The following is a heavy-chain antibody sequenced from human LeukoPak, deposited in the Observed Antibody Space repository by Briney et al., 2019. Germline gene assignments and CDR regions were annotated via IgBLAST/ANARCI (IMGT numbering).Heavy chain of an antibody. CDR2: INAGNGNT. CDR3: ARDSLPRGYSSGWYVLWFDP. CDR1: GYTFTSYA. V-gene: IGHV1-3*01. D-gene: IGHD6-19*01. Sequence: ASVKVSCKASGYTFTSYAMHWVRQAPGQRLEWMGWINAGNGNTKYSQKFQGRVTNTRDTSASTAYMELSSLRSEDTAVYYCARDSLPRGYSSGWYVLWFDPWGQGTLVTVSS. J-gene: IGHJ5*02.